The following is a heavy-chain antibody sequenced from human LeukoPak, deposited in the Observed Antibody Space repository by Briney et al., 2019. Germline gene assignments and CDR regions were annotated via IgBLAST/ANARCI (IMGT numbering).Heavy chain of an antibody. Sequence: PGRSLRLSCAASEFTFRAYGMHWVRQAPGKGLEWLAIISYDGSNTYYADSVKGRFTISRDNSKNTLYLQMDSLRAEDTAVYYCAKEGDISSSWYLSNYFDYWGQGTLVTVSS. J-gene: IGHJ4*02. V-gene: IGHV3-30*18. CDR2: ISYDGSNT. CDR1: EFTFRAYG. CDR3: AKEGDISSSWYLSNYFDY. D-gene: IGHD6-13*01.